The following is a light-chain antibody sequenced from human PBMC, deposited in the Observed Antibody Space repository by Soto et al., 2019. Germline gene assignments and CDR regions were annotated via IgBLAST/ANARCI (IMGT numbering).Light chain of an antibody. CDR1: QDIKND. J-gene: IGKJ5*01. CDR3: QQYNNWPPIT. V-gene: IGKV1D-13*01. Sequence: AIQMTQSPSSLSASVGDRVTITCRASQDIKNDLAWYQQKPGKAPKLLIYGISTRATGIPARFSGSGSGTEFTLTISSLQSEDFAVYYCQQYNNWPPITFGQGTRLEIK. CDR2: GIS.